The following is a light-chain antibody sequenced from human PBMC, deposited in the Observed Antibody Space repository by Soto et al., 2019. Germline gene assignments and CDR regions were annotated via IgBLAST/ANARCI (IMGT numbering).Light chain of an antibody. CDR2: DAS. V-gene: IGKV1-5*01. CDR3: QQYNSYSRS. J-gene: IGKJ4*01. CDR1: QSISTY. Sequence: DIQMTQSPSSLSASVGDRVTITCRASQSISTYLNWYQQKPGKAPKLLIYDASSLQSGVPSRFRGSTSGTEFTLTISSLQPDDFATYYCQQYNSYSRSFGGGTKVDI.